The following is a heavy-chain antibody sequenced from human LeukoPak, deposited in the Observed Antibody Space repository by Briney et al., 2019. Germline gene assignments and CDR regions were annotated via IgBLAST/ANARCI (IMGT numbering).Heavy chain of an antibody. CDR2: MSGSGGST. CDR1: GFTVSSNY. CDR3: AKDGYYDSSAYYYVRYFDL. V-gene: IGHV3-23*01. D-gene: IGHD3-22*01. J-gene: IGHJ2*01. Sequence: GGSLRLSCAASGFTVSSNYMNWVRQAPGKGLEWVSAMSGSGGSTYYADSVKGRFTISRDNSKNTLYLQMNSLRAEDTAVYYCAKDGYYDSSAYYYVRYFDLWGRGTLVTVSS.